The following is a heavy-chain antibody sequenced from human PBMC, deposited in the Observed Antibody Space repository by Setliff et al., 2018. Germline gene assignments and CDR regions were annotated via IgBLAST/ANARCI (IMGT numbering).Heavy chain of an antibody. V-gene: IGHV1-69*05. Sequence: SVKVSCKASGGTFRSYGISWVRQAPGQGLEWMGGTIPSFGSTNYAQKFQDRVTIITDESTRTAYMELSSLRTEDTAVYYCARDPFRNYDTAPVWFDPWGQGTLVTVSS. CDR2: TIPSFGST. D-gene: IGHD3-22*01. CDR3: ARDPFRNYDTAPVWFDP. CDR1: GGTFRSYG. J-gene: IGHJ5*02.